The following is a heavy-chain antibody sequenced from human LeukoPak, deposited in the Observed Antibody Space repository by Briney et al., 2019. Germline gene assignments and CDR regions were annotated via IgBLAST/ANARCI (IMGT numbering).Heavy chain of an antibody. J-gene: IGHJ4*02. CDR1: GGSISSGGYY. D-gene: IGHD5-12*01. V-gene: IGHV4-30-4*08. CDR2: IYYSGST. CDR3: ARTHATYETFDY. Sequence: PSQTLSLTCTVSGGSISSGGYYWSWIRQHPGKGLEWIGYIYYSGSTYYNPSLKSRVTISVDTSKNQFSLKLSSVTAADTAVYYCARTHATYETFDYWGQGTLVTVSS.